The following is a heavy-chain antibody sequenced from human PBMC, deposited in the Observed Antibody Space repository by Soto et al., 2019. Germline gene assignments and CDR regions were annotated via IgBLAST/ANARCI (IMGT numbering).Heavy chain of an antibody. D-gene: IGHD2-21*02. Sequence: QLRLRESGPGLVKPSETLSLTCTVSGASIDSSSYYWGWIRQPPGKGLEWIGSIYYSGSTSYNPSLQSRVTISVDTSNNQFSLKLTSVTAADTAVYYCARHDFYRSYVDVWGKGTTVIASS. CDR1: GASIDSSSYY. V-gene: IGHV4-39*01. CDR2: IYYSGST. J-gene: IGHJ6*03. CDR3: ARHDFYRSYVDV.